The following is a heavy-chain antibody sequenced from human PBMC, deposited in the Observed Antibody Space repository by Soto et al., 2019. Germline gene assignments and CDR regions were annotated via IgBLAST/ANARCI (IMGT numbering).Heavy chain of an antibody. CDR2: IYYSGST. CDR1: GGSISSGDYY. J-gene: IGHJ5*02. Sequence: SETLSLTCTVSGGSISSGDYYWSWIRQPPGKGLEWIGYIYYSGSTYYNPSLKSRVTISVDTSKNQFSLKLSSVTAADTAVYYCARGWGHYGGNSRDNWFDPWGQGTMVTVYS. D-gene: IGHD4-17*01. V-gene: IGHV4-30-4*01. CDR3: ARGWGHYGGNSRDNWFDP.